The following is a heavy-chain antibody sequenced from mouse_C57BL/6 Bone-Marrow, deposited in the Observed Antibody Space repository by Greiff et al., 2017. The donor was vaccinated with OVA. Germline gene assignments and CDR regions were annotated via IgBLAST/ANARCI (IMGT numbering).Heavy chain of an antibody. J-gene: IGHJ3*01. Sequence: EVKVVESEGGLVQPGSSMKLSCTASGFTFSDYYMAWVRQVPEKGLEWVANINYDGSSTYYLDSLKSRFIISRDNAKNILYLQMSSLKSEDTATYYCAREEVTTGTWFAYWGQGTLVTVSA. V-gene: IGHV5-16*01. D-gene: IGHD1-1*01. CDR1: GFTFSDYY. CDR3: AREEVTTGTWFAY. CDR2: INYDGSST.